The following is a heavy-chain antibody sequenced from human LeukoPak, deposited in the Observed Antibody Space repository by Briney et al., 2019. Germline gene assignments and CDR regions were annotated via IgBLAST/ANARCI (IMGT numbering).Heavy chain of an antibody. J-gene: IGHJ4*02. V-gene: IGHV3-21*01. CDR1: GFIFSNYS. D-gene: IGHD4-17*01. CDR2: ISSSSSYT. Sequence: GGSLRLSCVASGFIFSNYSMNWVRQAPGKGLEWVSCISSSSSYTYYGDSVKGRFTISRDNAKNSLYLQMNSLRAEDTAVNYCARDQSFGDYDYWGQGALVTVSS. CDR3: ARDQSFGDYDY.